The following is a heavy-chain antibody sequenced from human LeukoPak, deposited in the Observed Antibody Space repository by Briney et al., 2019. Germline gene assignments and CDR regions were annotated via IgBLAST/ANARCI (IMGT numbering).Heavy chain of an antibody. V-gene: IGHV1-18*01. CDR3: ARYHDYGDPNAFDY. D-gene: IGHD4-17*01. CDR1: GYTFTSYG. CDR2: ISAYSGNT. Sequence: ASVKVSCKASGYTFTSYGISWVRQAPGQGLEWMGWISAYSGNTNYAQKLQGRVTMTTDTSTSTAYMELRSLRSDDTAVYYCARYHDYGDPNAFDYWGQGTLVTVSS. J-gene: IGHJ4*02.